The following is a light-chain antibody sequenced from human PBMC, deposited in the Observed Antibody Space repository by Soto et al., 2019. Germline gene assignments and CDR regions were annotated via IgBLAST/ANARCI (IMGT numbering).Light chain of an antibody. CDR1: SSDVGGYNY. Sequence: QSALTQPRSVSGSPGQSVTISCTGTSSDVGGYNYVSWYQQHPGGVPKLLIYDVSSRPSGVSSRFSGSKSGNTASLTISGLQADDESDYYCSPFADSSARDYVFGGGTKLTVL. CDR3: SPFADSSARDYV. J-gene: IGLJ1*01. V-gene: IGLV2-14*03. CDR2: DVS.